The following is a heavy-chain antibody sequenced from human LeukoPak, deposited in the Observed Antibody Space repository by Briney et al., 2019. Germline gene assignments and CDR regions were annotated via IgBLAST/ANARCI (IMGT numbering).Heavy chain of an antibody. CDR1: GYSFTSYW. Sequence: GESLKISCKGSGYSFTSYWIGWVRQMPGKGLEWMGIIYPGDSDTRYSPSFQGQVTISADKSITTTYLQWNSLKASDTAIYYCARQLDYGGFGAFGIWGQGTMVTVSS. D-gene: IGHD4-23*01. CDR3: ARQLDYGGFGAFGI. V-gene: IGHV5-51*01. CDR2: IYPGDSDT. J-gene: IGHJ3*02.